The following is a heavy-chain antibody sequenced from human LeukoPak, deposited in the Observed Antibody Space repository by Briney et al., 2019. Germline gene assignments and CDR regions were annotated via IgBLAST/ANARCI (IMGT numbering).Heavy chain of an antibody. J-gene: IGHJ5*02. CDR3: ARDFSQYYYDSSGYYH. D-gene: IGHD3-22*01. Sequence: ASVKVSCKASGYTFTDYYIHWVRQAPGQGLEWMGWINPNSGGTNYAQKFQGRVTMTRDTSISTAYMELSRLRSDDTAVYYCARDFSQYYYDSSGYYHWGQGTLVTVSS. CDR2: INPNSGGT. V-gene: IGHV1-2*02. CDR1: GYTFTDYY.